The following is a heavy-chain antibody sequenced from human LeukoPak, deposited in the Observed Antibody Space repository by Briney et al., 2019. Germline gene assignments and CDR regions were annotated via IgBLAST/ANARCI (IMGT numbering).Heavy chain of an antibody. V-gene: IGHV3-20*04. J-gene: IGHJ6*03. CDR1: GFTFDDYG. CDR3: AREKGYDDYVGGDYYYYYMDV. Sequence: GGSLRLSCAASGFTFDDYGMMWVRQAPGKGLQWVSGITWNGANTGYAESVKGRFTISRDSAKNSLYLQMNTLRAEDTALYYCAREKGYDDYVGGDYYYYYMDVWGKGTTVSVSS. D-gene: IGHD4-17*01. CDR2: ITWNGANT.